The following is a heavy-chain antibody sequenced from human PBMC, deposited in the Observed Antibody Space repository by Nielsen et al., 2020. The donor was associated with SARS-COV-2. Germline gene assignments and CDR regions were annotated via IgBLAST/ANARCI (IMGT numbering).Heavy chain of an antibody. CDR3: AKAHVLRFLEWLPAPHYGMDV. Sequence: GGSLRLSCAASGFTFDDYAMHWVRQAPGKGLEWVSLISGDGGSTYYADSVKGRFTISRDNSKNSLYLQMNSLRTEDTALYYCAKAHVLRFLEWLPAPHYGMDVWGQGTTVTVSS. CDR1: GFTFDDYA. J-gene: IGHJ6*02. CDR2: ISGDGGST. D-gene: IGHD3-3*01. V-gene: IGHV3-43*02.